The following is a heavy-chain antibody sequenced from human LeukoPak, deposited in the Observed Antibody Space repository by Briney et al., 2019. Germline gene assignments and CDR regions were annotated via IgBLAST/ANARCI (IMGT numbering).Heavy chain of an antibody. CDR1: GFTFSTYA. Sequence: PGGSLRLSCAASGFTFSTYAMHWVRQAPGKGLEYVSAIENNGGGTYYASSVQGRFTVSRDNSRSTLYLQMDSLRPDDMAIYYCARVQSTVRGIQGPFDLWGQGTLVTVS. V-gene: IGHV3-64*01. J-gene: IGHJ4*02. CDR3: ARVQSTVRGIQGPFDL. CDR2: IENNGGGT. D-gene: IGHD3-10*01.